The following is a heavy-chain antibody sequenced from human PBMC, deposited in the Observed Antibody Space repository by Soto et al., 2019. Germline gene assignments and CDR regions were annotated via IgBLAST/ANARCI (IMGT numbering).Heavy chain of an antibody. D-gene: IGHD6-13*01. CDR2: INPNSGGT. V-gene: IGHV1-2*04. J-gene: IGHJ4*02. CDR3: AREGIAAAGDFDY. Sequence: ASVKVSCKASGYTFTGYYMHWVRQAPGQGLEWMGWINPNSGGTNYAQKFQGWVTMTRDTSISTAYMELSRLRSDDTAVYYCAREGIAAAGDFDYWGQGTLVTVSS. CDR1: GYTFTGYY.